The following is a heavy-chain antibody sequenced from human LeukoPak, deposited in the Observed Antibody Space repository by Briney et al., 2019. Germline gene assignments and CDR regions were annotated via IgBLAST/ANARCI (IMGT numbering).Heavy chain of an antibody. CDR3: AREGGGGDPFDY. Sequence: PGGSLRLSCAASGFTFSSYSMNWVRQAPGKGLEWVSSISSSSGYIYYADSLKGRFTISRDNAKNSLYLQMNSLRAEDTAVYYCAREGGGGDPFDYWGQGTLVTVSS. D-gene: IGHD2-21*02. CDR2: ISSSSGYI. J-gene: IGHJ4*02. CDR1: GFTFSSYS. V-gene: IGHV3-21*01.